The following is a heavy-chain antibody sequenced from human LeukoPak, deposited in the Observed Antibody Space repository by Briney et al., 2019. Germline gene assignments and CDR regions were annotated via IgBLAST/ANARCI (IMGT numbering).Heavy chain of an antibody. Sequence: GGSLRLSCAASGFTFSSFSMNWVRQAPGKGLEWLSYISSSSSTIYYADSVKGRFTISRDNAKNSLYLQMNSLRAEDTAVYYCARDPFSSSAFDYWGQGTLVTVSS. CDR1: GFTFSSFS. J-gene: IGHJ4*02. CDR2: ISSSSSTI. CDR3: ARDPFSSSAFDY. D-gene: IGHD6-25*01. V-gene: IGHV3-48*01.